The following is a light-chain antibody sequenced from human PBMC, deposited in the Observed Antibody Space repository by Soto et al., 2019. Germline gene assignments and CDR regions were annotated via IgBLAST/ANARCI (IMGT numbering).Light chain of an antibody. CDR1: QSVWNE. Sequence: EIVLTQSQATLSLSPGERATLSCRASQSVWNELVWYPHKPGQAPRLLIYSASNRATGIPARFSGSGSGTDFTLTISSLEPEDFAVYYCQQRTNWPPTFGGGTKVEIK. J-gene: IGKJ4*01. CDR2: SAS. CDR3: QQRTNWPPT. V-gene: IGKV3-11*01.